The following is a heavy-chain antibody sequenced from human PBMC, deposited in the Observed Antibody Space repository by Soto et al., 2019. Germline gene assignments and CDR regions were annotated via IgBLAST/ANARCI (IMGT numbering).Heavy chain of an antibody. J-gene: IGHJ5*02. V-gene: IGHV4-61*01. D-gene: IGHD3-3*01. Sequence: SETLSLTXTVSGGSVSSGSYYWSWIRQPPGKGLEWIGYIYYSGSTNYNPSLKSRVTISVDTSKNQFSLKLSSVTAADTAVYYCARDRDYDFWSGYYRWGQGTLVTVSS. CDR1: GGSVSSGSYY. CDR3: ARDRDYDFWSGYYR. CDR2: IYYSGST.